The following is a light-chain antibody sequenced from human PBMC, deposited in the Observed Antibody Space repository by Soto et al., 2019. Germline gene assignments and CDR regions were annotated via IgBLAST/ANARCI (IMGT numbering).Light chain of an antibody. J-gene: IGKJ3*01. V-gene: IGKV1-16*01. CDR3: QQYNSYPFT. Sequence: DIPMTQSPSSLSASVGDRVTITCRAGQGVRTDLAWYQQKPGKAPKSLISAASDLQSGVPSRFSGSGSETDFTLTITNLQPEDFATYYCQQYNSYPFTFGPGTKVDIK. CDR2: AAS. CDR1: QGVRTD.